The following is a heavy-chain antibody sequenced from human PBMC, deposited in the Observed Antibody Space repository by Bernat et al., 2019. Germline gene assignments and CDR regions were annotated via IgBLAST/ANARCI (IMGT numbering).Heavy chain of an antibody. CDR2: ISGSGGST. CDR1: GFTFSSYA. Sequence: EVQLLESGGGLVQPGGSLRLSCAASGFTFSSYAMSWVRQAPGKGLEWVSDISGSGGSTYYADSVKGRFTISRDNSKNTLDLQMNSQRAEDTAVYYCAKRVRVAVAGYFDYWGQGTLVTVSS. D-gene: IGHD6-19*01. CDR3: AKRVRVAVAGYFDY. J-gene: IGHJ4*02. V-gene: IGHV3-23*01.